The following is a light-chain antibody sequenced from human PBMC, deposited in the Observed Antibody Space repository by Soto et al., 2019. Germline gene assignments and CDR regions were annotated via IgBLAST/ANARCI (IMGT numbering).Light chain of an antibody. J-gene: IGKJ2*01. Sequence: DVLMTQSPLSLPGTLGQPASVSCRSSQSLVHSDGNSYLSWFQQRPGQSPRRLIYKVSNRDSGVPDRFSGSGSDTDFTLKISRVEAEDVGVYYCMQGTQWPYTFCQGTQLEIK. CDR3: MQGTQWPYT. V-gene: IGKV2-30*02. CDR1: QSLVHSDGNSY. CDR2: KVS.